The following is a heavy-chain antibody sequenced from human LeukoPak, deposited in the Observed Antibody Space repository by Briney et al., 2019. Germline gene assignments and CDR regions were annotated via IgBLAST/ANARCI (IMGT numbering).Heavy chain of an antibody. CDR2: INHSGST. CDR3: ARGGVSVVPAAPTHYGMDV. CDR1: GGSISSSSYY. Sequence: SEILSLTCTVSGGSISSSSYYWSWVRQPPGKGLEWIGEINHSGSTNYNPSLKSRVTMSVDTSKNQFSLKLSSVTAADTAVYYCARGGVSVVPAAPTHYGMDVWGQGTTVTVSS. D-gene: IGHD2-2*01. V-gene: IGHV4-39*07. J-gene: IGHJ6*02.